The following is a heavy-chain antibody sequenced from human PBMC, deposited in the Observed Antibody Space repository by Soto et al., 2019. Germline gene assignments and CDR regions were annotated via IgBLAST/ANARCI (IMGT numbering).Heavy chain of an antibody. CDR2: IYPGDSDT. CDR1: GYSFTSYW. V-gene: IGHV5-51*01. J-gene: IGHJ6*03. CDR3: ARRVKAAAGLYYYSYMDV. D-gene: IGHD6-13*01. Sequence: GDALKISCKGSGYSFTSYWIGWVRQMPGKGLEWMGIIYPGDSDTRYSPSFQGQVTISADKSISTAYLQWSSLKASDTAMYYCARRVKAAAGLYYYSYMDVWGKGTTVTVSS.